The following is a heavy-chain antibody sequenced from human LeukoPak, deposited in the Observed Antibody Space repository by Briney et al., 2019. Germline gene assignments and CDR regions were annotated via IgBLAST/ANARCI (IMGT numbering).Heavy chain of an antibody. CDR1: GDSVSSNSAA. Sequence: SQTLSLTCAISGDSVSSNSAAWNWIRQSPSRGLEWLGRTFYRSKWYHDYALSVKSRITINPDTSKNQFSLQLNSVTPEDAALYYCARDSLGELKGWVIDYWGQGTLVTVSS. CDR2: TFYRSKWYH. V-gene: IGHV6-1*01. D-gene: IGHD3-16*01. J-gene: IGHJ4*02. CDR3: ARDSLGELKGWVIDY.